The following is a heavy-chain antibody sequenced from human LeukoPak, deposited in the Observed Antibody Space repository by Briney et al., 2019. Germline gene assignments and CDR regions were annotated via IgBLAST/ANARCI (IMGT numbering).Heavy chain of an antibody. CDR3: ARDSADYYRSSPLAAFDI. V-gene: IGHV3-21*01. Sequence: GGSLRLSCAASGFTFSSYSMNWVRQAPGKGLEWVSSISSSSSYIYYADSVKGRFTISRHTPKNSLYLQMNSLRAEDTAVYYCARDSADYYRSSPLAAFDIWGQGTMVTVSS. CDR2: ISSSSSYI. J-gene: IGHJ3*02. CDR1: GFTFSSYS. D-gene: IGHD3-10*01.